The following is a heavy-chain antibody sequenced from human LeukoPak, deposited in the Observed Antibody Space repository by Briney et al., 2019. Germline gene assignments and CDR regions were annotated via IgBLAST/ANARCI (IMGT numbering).Heavy chain of an antibody. CDR2: ISYDGSNK. V-gene: IGHV3-30-3*01. Sequence: GRSLRLSCAASGYTFSSYAMHWVRQAPGKGLEWVAVISYDGSNKYYADSVKGRFTISRDNSKNTLYLQMNSLRAEDTAVYYCARGGSYGYFYYYYYGMDVWGQGTTVTVSS. D-gene: IGHD5-18*01. CDR3: ARGGSYGYFYYYYYGMDV. CDR1: GYTFSSYA. J-gene: IGHJ6*02.